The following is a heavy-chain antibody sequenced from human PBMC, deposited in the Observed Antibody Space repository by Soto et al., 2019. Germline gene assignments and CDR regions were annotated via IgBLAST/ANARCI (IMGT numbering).Heavy chain of an antibody. D-gene: IGHD4-17*01. V-gene: IGHV1-69*01. CDR1: GGTFSSYA. CDR3: ARDISDYGGRYFDY. J-gene: IGHJ4*02. Sequence: GGSLRLSCAASGGTFSSYAISWVRQAPGQGLEWMGGIIPIFGTANYAQKFQGRVTITADESTNTAYMELSSLRSEDTDVYYCARDISDYGGRYFDYWGQGTLVTVSS. CDR2: IIPIFGTA.